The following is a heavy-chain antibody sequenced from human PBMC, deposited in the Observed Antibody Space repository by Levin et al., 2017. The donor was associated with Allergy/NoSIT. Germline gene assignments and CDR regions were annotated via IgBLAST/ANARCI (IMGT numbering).Heavy chain of an antibody. V-gene: IGHV3-23*01. CDR2: ISGSGVST. J-gene: IGHJ4*02. CDR3: ARSGSGWSRFDY. Sequence: GGSLRLSCAASGFTFSNYAMSWVRQAPGKGLEWVSAISGSGVSTYYAESVKGRFTISRDNSKNTLHLQMSSLRAEDTAIYSCARSGSGWSRFDYWGQGTLVTVSS. D-gene: IGHD6-19*01. CDR1: GFTFSNYA.